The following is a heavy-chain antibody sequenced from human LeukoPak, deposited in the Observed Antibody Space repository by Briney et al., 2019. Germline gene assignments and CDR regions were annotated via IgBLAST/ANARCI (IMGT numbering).Heavy chain of an antibody. D-gene: IGHD2-15*01. V-gene: IGHV1-69*04. Sequence: GASVKVSCKASGGTFSSYAISWVRQAPGQGLEWMGRIIPILGIANYARKFQGRVTITADKSTSTAYMELSSLRSEDTAVYYCAAVVVVAATTLDYWGQGTLVTVSS. J-gene: IGHJ4*02. CDR2: IIPILGIA. CDR1: GGTFSSYA. CDR3: AAVVVVAATTLDY.